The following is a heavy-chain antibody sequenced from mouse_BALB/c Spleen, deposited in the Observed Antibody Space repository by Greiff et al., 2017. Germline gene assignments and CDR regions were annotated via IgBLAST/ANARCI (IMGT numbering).Heavy chain of an antibody. CDR2: IRNKANGYTT. CDR1: GFTFTDYY. Sequence: DVHLVESGGGLVQPGGSLRLSCATSGFTFTDYYMSWVRQPPGKALEWLGFIRNKANGYTTEYSASVKGRFTISRDNSQSILYLQMNTLRAEDSATYYCARDNRYDGPLFDYWGQGTTLTVSS. D-gene: IGHD2-14*01. CDR3: ARDNRYDGPLFDY. J-gene: IGHJ2*01. V-gene: IGHV7-3*02.